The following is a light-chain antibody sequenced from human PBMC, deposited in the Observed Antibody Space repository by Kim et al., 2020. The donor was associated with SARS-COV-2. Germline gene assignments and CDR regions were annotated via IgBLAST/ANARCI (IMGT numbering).Light chain of an antibody. CDR2: KAS. V-gene: IGKV1-5*03. CDR3: QQYSSYSRT. J-gene: IGKJ1*01. CDR1: QSISNW. Sequence: ASVGDRVSITCRASQSISNWVAWYQQRPGKAPTLLIQKASNLENGVPSRFSGSGSGTESTLTISSLQPDDSATYYCQQYSSYSRTFGRGTKVDIK.